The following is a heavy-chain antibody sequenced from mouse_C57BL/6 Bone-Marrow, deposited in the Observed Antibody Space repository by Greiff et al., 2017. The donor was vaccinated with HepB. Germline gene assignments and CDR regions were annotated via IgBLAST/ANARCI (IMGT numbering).Heavy chain of an antibody. CDR2: IYPGSGST. J-gene: IGHJ4*01. D-gene: IGHD1-1*01. CDR3: ARSPTVVARTYAMDY. CDR1: GYTFTSYW. V-gene: IGHV1-55*01. Sequence: QVQLQQPGAELVKPGASVKMSCKASGYTFTSYWITWVKQRPGQGLEWMGDIYPGSGSTNYNEKFKSKATLTVDTSSSTAYMQLSSLTSEDSAVYYCARSPTVVARTYAMDYWGQGTSVTVSS.